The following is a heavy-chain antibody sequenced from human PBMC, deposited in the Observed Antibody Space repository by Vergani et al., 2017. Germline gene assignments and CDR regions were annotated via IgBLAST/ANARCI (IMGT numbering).Heavy chain of an antibody. Sequence: QVQLVESGGGVVQPGGSRRLSCAASGFSFSSYGMHWVRQVPGKGLEWVADIQYDASVPNYADSVKGPFTVSRDSSKNTLFLQMNSLRPEDTAVYYCAKDLAPGYSHGYNGMDVWGQGTTVTVSS. V-gene: IGHV3-30*02. CDR3: AKDLAPGYSHGYNGMDV. CDR1: GFSFSSYG. D-gene: IGHD5-18*01. CDR2: IQYDASVP. J-gene: IGHJ6*02.